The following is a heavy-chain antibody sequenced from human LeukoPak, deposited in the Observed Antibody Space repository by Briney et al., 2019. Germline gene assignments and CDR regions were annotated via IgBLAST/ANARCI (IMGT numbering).Heavy chain of an antibody. V-gene: IGHV4-39*02. D-gene: IGHD2-2*03. Sequence: SETLSLTCTVSNGSMTSDSYYWAWVRQPPGKGLEWVGTIFYSGKTYYSASLKSRVTVSLDTSKKNFSLRLSSVTAADTAVYYCARLWIVATWFDAWGQGALVTVSS. CDR3: ARLWIVATWFDA. J-gene: IGHJ5*02. CDR2: IFYSGKT. CDR1: NGSMTSDSYY.